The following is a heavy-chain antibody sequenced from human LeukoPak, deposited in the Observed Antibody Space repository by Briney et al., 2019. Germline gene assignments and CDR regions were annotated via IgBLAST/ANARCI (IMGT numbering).Heavy chain of an antibody. Sequence: KNGESLKISCQGSGYTFANYWIGWVRQMPGKGLEWIGIIYPGDSDTRYSPSFQGQVTISADKSISTAYLQWCSLKASDTAVYYCARREGGWYLDYWGQGTLVTVSS. D-gene: IGHD6-19*01. V-gene: IGHV5-51*01. CDR3: ARREGGWYLDY. CDR1: GYTFANYW. CDR2: IYPGDSDT. J-gene: IGHJ4*01.